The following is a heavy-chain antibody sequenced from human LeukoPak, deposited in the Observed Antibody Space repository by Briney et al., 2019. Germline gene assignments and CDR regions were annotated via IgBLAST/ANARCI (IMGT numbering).Heavy chain of an antibody. D-gene: IGHD2-15*01. CDR3: AKDQLNRFCSGGSCSTTHDY. V-gene: IGHV3-23*01. CDR2: ITGSSRST. Sequence: GGSLRLSCAASGFPFSSYGMSWVRQAPGKGLERVSAITGSSRSTYYADSVKGRFTISRDNSKNTLYLQMNSLRAEDTAIYYCAKDQLNRFCSGGSCSTTHDYWGQGTLVTVSS. J-gene: IGHJ4*02. CDR1: GFPFSSYG.